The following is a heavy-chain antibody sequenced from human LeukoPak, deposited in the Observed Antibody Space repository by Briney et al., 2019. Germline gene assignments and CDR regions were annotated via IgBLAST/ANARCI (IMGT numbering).Heavy chain of an antibody. Sequence: SETLSLTCTVSGGSISSYYWSWIRQPPGKGLEWIGYIYYSGSTNYNPSLKSRVTISVDTSKNQFSLKLSSVTAADTAVYYCARSPHYYGSGSYEYWGQGTLVTVSS. CDR3: ARSPHYYGSGSYEY. CDR2: IYYSGST. V-gene: IGHV4-59*08. J-gene: IGHJ4*02. D-gene: IGHD3-10*01. CDR1: GGSISSYY.